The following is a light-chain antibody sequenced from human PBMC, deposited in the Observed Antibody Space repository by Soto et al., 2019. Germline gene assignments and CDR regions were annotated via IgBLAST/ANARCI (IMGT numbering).Light chain of an antibody. J-gene: IGKJ1*01. Sequence: VWTQSPANLSLSPGERATLSCMACQSVSGYLAWYHQKPGQAPRLLIYDASSRATGTPDRFSGSGSGTDFTLTISNLEPEDFAMYYCQQYGRSPRTSGQGSMVAI. CDR1: QSVSGY. CDR2: DAS. CDR3: QQYGRSPRT. V-gene: IGKV3-20*01.